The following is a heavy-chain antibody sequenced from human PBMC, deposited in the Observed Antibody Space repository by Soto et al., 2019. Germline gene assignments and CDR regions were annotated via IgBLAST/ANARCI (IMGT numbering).Heavy chain of an antibody. Sequence: GGSLRLSCAASGFTFSTYGMHWVRQAPGKGLEWVAAMSYDGTKQYYVDSVKGRFTISRDNTRNALFLQLNSLRDEDTAVYYCAKEYGSTWIDHWGQGTPVTVSS. CDR1: GFTFSTYG. J-gene: IGHJ4*02. CDR3: AKEYGSTWIDH. V-gene: IGHV3-30*18. CDR2: MSYDGTKQ. D-gene: IGHD6-13*01.